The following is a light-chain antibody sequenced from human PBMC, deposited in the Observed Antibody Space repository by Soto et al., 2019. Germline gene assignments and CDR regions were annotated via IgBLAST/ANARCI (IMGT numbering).Light chain of an antibody. CDR1: QTVYHGY. Sequence: EIVLTQSPGTLSLSPGERATLSCRASQTVYHGYLAWYQQKPGQAPRLLIYGASSRATGIPDRFSGSESGTYFTLTISRLEPEDFAVYYCQQYVSSLTFGQGTRLEIK. V-gene: IGKV3-20*01. J-gene: IGKJ5*01. CDR2: GAS. CDR3: QQYVSSLT.